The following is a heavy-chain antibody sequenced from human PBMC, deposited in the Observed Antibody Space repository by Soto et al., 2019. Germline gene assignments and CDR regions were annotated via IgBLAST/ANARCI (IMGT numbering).Heavy chain of an antibody. V-gene: IGHV2-70*01. CDR2: IDWDDDK. J-gene: IGHJ4*02. Sequence: SGPTLVNPTQTLTLTCTFSGFSLSTSGMCVSWIRQPPGKALEWLALIDWDDDKYYSTSLKTRLTISKDTSKNQVVLTMTNMDPVDTATYYCARIVVDYYGSGSYYKGGSFDYWGQGTLVTVS. CDR3: ARIVVDYYGSGSYYKGGSFDY. D-gene: IGHD3-10*01. CDR1: GFSLSTSGMC.